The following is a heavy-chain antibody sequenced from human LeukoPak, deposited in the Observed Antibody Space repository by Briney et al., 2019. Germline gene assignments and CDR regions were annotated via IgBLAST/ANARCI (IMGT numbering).Heavy chain of an antibody. CDR3: AKGDVVTAIFPLDY. D-gene: IGHD5-12*01. V-gene: IGHV3-23*01. Sequence: GGSLRLSCAASGFTFSSYAMSWVRQAPGKGLEWVSGISGSGGTTYYADSVQGRFTISRDNSQKTLFLQMSSLRAEDTAVYYCAKGDVVTAIFPLDYWGQGTLVIASS. CDR1: GFTFSSYA. J-gene: IGHJ4*02. CDR2: ISGSGGTT.